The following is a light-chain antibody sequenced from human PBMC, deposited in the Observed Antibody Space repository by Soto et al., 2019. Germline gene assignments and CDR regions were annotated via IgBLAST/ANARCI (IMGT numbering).Light chain of an antibody. J-gene: IGLJ1*01. CDR3: SSYTSDSTYV. CDR1: SSDVGGYNY. CDR2: DVS. Sequence: QSVLTQPASVSGSPGQPITISRTGTSSDVGGYNYVSWYQEHPGKAPKLMIYDVSNRPSGVSNRFSGSKSDNTASLTISWLQAEDEADYYCSSYTSDSTYVFGTGTKVTVL. V-gene: IGLV2-14*01.